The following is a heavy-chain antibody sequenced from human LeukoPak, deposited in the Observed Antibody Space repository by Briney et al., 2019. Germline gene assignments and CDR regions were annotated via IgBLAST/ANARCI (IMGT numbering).Heavy chain of an antibody. CDR1: GYTFTSYG. CDR3: ARAAFDYYDSSGQTFYGMDV. V-gene: IGHV1-18*01. Sequence: ASVKVSCKASGYTFTSYGISWVRQAPGQGLEWMGWISAYNGNTNYAQKLQGRVTMTTDTSTSTAYMELRSLRSDDTAVYYCARAAFDYYDSSGQTFYGMDVWGQGTTVTVS. CDR2: ISAYNGNT. D-gene: IGHD3-22*01. J-gene: IGHJ6*02.